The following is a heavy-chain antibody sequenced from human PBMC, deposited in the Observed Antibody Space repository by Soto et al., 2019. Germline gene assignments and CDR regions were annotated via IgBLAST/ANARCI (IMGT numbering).Heavy chain of an antibody. D-gene: IGHD3-3*01. CDR1: GGSLTSNGYY. V-gene: IGHV4-31*03. CDR3: ARDLLYRAVFEI. CDR2: IYSSGTT. J-gene: IGHJ3*02. Sequence: QVHLQESGPGLVKPSQTLSLPCTVSGGSLTSNGYYWSWIRQRPEKGLEWLGYIYSSGTTHFNPSLKSRLSISMDTSNNQFSLNLTSVTAADTAVYICARDLLYRAVFEIWGQGTLVTVSA.